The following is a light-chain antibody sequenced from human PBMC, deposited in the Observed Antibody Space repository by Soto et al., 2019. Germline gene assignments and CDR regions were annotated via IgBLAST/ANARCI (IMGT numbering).Light chain of an antibody. V-gene: IGKV3-20*01. CDR2: SAS. CDR1: QSVSNNY. Sequence: EIVLTQSPGTLSLSPGERATLSCRASQSVSNNYLAWYQQKPGQAPRLLIYSASSRATGIPDRFSGSGSGTDFTLTISRLEPEDFAVYYCQRYGSSPLFGQGTRLEIK. J-gene: IGKJ5*01. CDR3: QRYGSSPL.